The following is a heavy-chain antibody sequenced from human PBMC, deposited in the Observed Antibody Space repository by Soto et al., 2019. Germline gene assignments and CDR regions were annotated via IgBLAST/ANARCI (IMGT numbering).Heavy chain of an antibody. CDR2: INPNSGGT. V-gene: IGHV1-46*01. J-gene: IGHJ4*02. D-gene: IGHD3-9*01. Sequence: ASVKVSCKASGYTFTGYYMHWVRQAPGQGLEWMGRINPNSGGTNYAQKFQGRVTMTADESTSTAYMELSSLRSEDTAVYYCARDPGPPFDWLMDYWGQGTLVTVSS. CDR3: ARDPGPPFDWLMDY. CDR1: GYTFTGYY.